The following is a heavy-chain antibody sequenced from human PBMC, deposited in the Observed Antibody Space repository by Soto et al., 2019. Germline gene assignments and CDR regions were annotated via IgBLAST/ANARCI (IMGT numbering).Heavy chain of an antibody. V-gene: IGHV1-69*01. CDR2: IIPIFGTA. CDR3: ARSHDSSGYYRAYFDY. Sequence: QVQLVQSGAEVKKPGSSVQVSCKASGGTFSSYAISWVRQAPGHGLEWMGGIIPIFGTANYAQKFQGRVTITADESTSTAYMELSSLRSEDTAVYYCARSHDSSGYYRAYFDYWGQGTLVTVSS. CDR1: GGTFSSYA. D-gene: IGHD3-22*01. J-gene: IGHJ4*02.